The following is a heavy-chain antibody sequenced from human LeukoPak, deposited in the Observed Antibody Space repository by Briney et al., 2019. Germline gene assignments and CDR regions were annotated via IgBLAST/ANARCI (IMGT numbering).Heavy chain of an antibody. J-gene: IGHJ3*02. D-gene: IGHD3-3*01. Sequence: GRSLRLSCAASGVTFSSYWMHWVRQGPGKGLVRVSRIKSDGSDTGYADSVRGRFTISRDNAKNTLHPQMNSLRAEDTAMYYCARDRSGPFDIWGQGTMVTVSS. V-gene: IGHV3-74*01. CDR2: IKSDGSDT. CDR1: GVTFSSYW. CDR3: ARDRSGPFDI.